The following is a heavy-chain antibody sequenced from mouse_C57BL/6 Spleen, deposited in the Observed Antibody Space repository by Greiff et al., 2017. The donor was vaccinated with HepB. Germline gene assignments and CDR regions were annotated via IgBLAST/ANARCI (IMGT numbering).Heavy chain of an antibody. D-gene: IGHD1-1*01. CDR3: AREYYGSYYAMDY. Sequence: QVHVKQSGPELVKPGASVKLSCKASGYTFTSYDINWVKQRPGQGLEWIGWIYPRDGSTKYNEKFKGKATLTVDTSSSTAYMELHSLTSEDSAVYFCAREYYGSYYAMDYWGQGTSVTVSS. J-gene: IGHJ4*01. CDR1: GYTFTSYD. CDR2: IYPRDGST. V-gene: IGHV1-85*01.